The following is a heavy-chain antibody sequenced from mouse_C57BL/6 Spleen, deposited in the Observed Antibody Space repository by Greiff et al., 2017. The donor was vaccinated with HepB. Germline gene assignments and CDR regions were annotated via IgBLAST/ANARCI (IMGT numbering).Heavy chain of an antibody. CDR2: ISYDGSN. CDR3: ARGGDEGDY. Sequence: VQLQQSGPGLVKPSQSLSLTCSVTGYSITSGYYWNWIRQFPGNKLEWMGYISYDGSNNYNPSLKNRISITRDTSKNQFFLKLNSVTTEDTATYYCARGGDEGDYWGQGTTLTVSS. J-gene: IGHJ2*01. D-gene: IGHD3-3*01. CDR1: GYSITSGYY. V-gene: IGHV3-6*01.